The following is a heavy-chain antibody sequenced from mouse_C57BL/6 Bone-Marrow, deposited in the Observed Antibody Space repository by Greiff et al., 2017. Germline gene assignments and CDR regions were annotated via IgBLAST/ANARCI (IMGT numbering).Heavy chain of an antibody. CDR2: IDPRSGNT. J-gene: IGHJ4*01. D-gene: IGHD1-1*01. V-gene: IGHV1-81*01. CDR1: GYTFTSYG. CDR3: ARRITTVVAFYAMDY. Sequence: VQLQQSGAELARPGASVKLSCKASGYTFTSYGISWVKQRTGQGLAWIGEIDPRSGNTYYNEQFKGKATLTADKSSSTAYMELRSLTSEDSAVYFCARRITTVVAFYAMDYWGQGTSVTVSS.